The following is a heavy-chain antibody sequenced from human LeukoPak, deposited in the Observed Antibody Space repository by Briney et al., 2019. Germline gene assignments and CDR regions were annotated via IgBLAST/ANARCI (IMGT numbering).Heavy chain of an antibody. V-gene: IGHV3-23*01. CDR2: ISGSGGST. J-gene: IGHJ4*02. Sequence: PGGSLRLSCAASGSTFSSYAMSWVRQAPGKGLEWVSAISGSGGSTYYADSVKGRFTISRDNSKNTLYLQMNSLRAEDTAVYYCANAGGDGYNPVWYFDYWGQGTLVTVSS. CDR1: GSTFSSYA. CDR3: ANAGGDGYNPVWYFDY. D-gene: IGHD5-24*01.